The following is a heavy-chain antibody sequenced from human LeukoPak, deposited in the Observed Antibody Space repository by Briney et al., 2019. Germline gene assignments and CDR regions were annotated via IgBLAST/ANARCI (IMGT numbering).Heavy chain of an antibody. CDR3: TRTRFPSRYYLHY. D-gene: IGHD2-21*01. J-gene: IGHJ4*02. CDR1: GFTFSSYA. CDR2: IWYDGSNK. Sequence: GGSLRLSCADSGFTFSSYAMSWVRQAPGKGLEWVALIWYDGSNKYYADSVKGRFTVSRDNSKNTLYLQMDSLRAEDTAVYYCTRTRFPSRYYLHYWGQGTLVTVSS. V-gene: IGHV3-33*08.